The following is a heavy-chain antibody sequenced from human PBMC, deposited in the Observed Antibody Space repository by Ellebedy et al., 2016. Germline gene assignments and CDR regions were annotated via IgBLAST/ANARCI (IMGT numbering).Heavy chain of an antibody. V-gene: IGHV3-7*03. D-gene: IGHD4-23*01. CDR3: ARLYGGVTVFDS. CDR1: GFAFSYAW. Sequence: GESLKISXAASGFAFSYAWMSWVSPAPGKGLEWVASIKEDGSDKKFVDSAKGRFAISRDNAENSLYLQMNSLRAEDTAVYYCARLYGGVTVFDSWGLGTLVTVSS. CDR2: IKEDGSDK. J-gene: IGHJ4*02.